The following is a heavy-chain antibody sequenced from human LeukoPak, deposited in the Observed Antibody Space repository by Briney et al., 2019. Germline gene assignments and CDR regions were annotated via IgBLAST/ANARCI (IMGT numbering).Heavy chain of an antibody. CDR1: GGSISSSNY. CDR3: ARVIDKYDFWSGYYTDNDAFDI. Sequence: SETLSLTCAVSGGSISSSNYWSWVRQPPGKGLEWIGYIYYSGSTNYNPSLKSRVTISVDTSKNQFSLKLSSVTAADTAVYYCARVIDKYDFWSGYYTDNDAFDIWGQGTMVTVSS. J-gene: IGHJ3*02. D-gene: IGHD3-3*01. CDR2: IYYSGST. V-gene: IGHV4-61*01.